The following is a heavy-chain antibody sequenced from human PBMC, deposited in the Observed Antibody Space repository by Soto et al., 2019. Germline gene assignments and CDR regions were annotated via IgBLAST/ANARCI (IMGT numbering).Heavy chain of an antibody. Sequence: SETLSLTCNVSCDSISGYSRRWIRHPAGKGLEWIGRIYSSGCTNYNPSLKTRVTMSVDTSKNQFSLKLTSVTAAVTTVYFCAKDPAGDNWFAPWGQGTLVTVSS. J-gene: IGHJ5*02. V-gene: IGHV4-4*07. D-gene: IGHD2-21*01. CDR1: CDSISGYS. CDR2: IYSSGCT. CDR3: AKDPAGDNWFAP.